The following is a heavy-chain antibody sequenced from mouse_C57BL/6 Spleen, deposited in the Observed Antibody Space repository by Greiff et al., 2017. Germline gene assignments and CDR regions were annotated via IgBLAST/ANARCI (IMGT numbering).Heavy chain of an antibody. D-gene: IGHD1-1*01. V-gene: IGHV1-63*01. Sequence: QVQLQQSGAELVRLGTSVKMSCKASGYTFTNYWLGWAKQRPGHGLERIGDIYPGGGYTNYNEKFKGKATLIADKSSSTAYMQFCSLTSDDSSIYSCARSYYYGSSHWYFDVWGTGATVTVTS. J-gene: IGHJ1*03. CDR3: ARSYYYGSSHWYFDV. CDR1: GYTFTNYW. CDR2: IYPGGGYT.